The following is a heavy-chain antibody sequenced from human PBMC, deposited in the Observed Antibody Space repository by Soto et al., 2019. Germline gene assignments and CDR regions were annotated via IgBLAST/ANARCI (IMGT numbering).Heavy chain of an antibody. J-gene: IGHJ6*02. Sequence: SETLSLTCAVYGGSFSGYYWSWIRQPPGKGLEWIGEINRSGSTNYNPSLKSRVTISVDTSKNQFSLKLSSVTAADTAVYYCARGTERYYYYYYGMDVWGQGTTVTVSS. CDR3: ARGTERYYYYYYGMDV. V-gene: IGHV4-34*01. CDR1: GGSFSGYY. CDR2: INRSGST.